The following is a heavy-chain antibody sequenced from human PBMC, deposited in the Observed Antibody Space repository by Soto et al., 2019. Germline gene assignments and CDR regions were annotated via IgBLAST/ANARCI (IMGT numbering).Heavy chain of an antibody. V-gene: IGHV6-1*01. Sequence: SQTLSLTCVISGDSVSSNNAAWNWIRQSPSRGLEWLGRTYYRSKWYNDYAVSVKSRIDINPDTSKNQLSLQLNSVSPEDMAMYYCARESYGSGSYDGMDVWGQGTTVTVSS. D-gene: IGHD3-10*01. CDR1: GDSVSSNNAA. J-gene: IGHJ6*02. CDR3: ARESYGSGSYDGMDV. CDR2: TYYRSKWYN.